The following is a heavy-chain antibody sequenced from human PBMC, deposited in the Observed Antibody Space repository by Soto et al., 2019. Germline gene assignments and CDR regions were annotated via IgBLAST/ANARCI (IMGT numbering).Heavy chain of an antibody. CDR3: ARSMMVRGVLFDL. J-gene: IGHJ4*02. CDR1: GFSVSGNY. Sequence: EVQLVESGGGLIQPGGSLRLSCEVSGFSVSGNYMSWVRQAPGKGLDWVSVIYSGGSRYYADSVRGRFTISRVESQNTLYLQMNNLRAEDTAVYYCARSMMVRGVLFDLWGRGSLVSVSS. V-gene: IGHV3-53*01. D-gene: IGHD3-10*01. CDR2: IYSGGSR.